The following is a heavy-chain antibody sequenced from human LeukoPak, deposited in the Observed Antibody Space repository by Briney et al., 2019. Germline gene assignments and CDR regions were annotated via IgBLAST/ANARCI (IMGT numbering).Heavy chain of an antibody. D-gene: IGHD3-10*02. CDR3: ARSPQDVRGYGSNWFDP. J-gene: IGHJ5*02. V-gene: IGHV4-59*01. CDR2: IYYSGST. CDR1: GGSISSYY. Sequence: PSETLSLTCTVSGGSISSYYWSWIRQPPGKGLEWLGYIYYSGSTNYNPSLKSRVTISVDTSKNQFSLKLSSVTAADTAVYYCARSPQDVRGYGSNWFDPWGPGTLVTVSS.